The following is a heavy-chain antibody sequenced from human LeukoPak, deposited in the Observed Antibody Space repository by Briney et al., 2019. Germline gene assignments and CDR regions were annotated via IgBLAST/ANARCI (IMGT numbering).Heavy chain of an antibody. J-gene: IGHJ4*02. V-gene: IGHV1-2*02. CDR2: INPNSGGT. D-gene: IGHD2-2*02. CDR1: GYTFTGYY. CDR3: ARSATKTSCYTCSGFDY. Sequence: ASVKVSCKASGYTFTGYYMHWVRQAPGQGLEWMGWINPNSGGTNYAQKFQGRVTMTRDTSISTAYMELSRLRSDDTAVYCCARSATKTSCYTCSGFDYWGQGTLVTVSS.